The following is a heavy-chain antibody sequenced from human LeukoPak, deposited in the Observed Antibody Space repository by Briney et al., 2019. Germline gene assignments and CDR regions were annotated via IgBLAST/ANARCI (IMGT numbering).Heavy chain of an antibody. CDR2: INPNSGGT. J-gene: IGHJ4*02. D-gene: IGHD3-9*01. Sequence: ASVTVSFTASGYTFTSYGISWVRQAPGQGLEWMGWINPNSGGTNYAQKFQGRVTMTRDTSISTAYMELSRLRSDDTAVYYCASSPIHFDWLSSFDYWGQGTLVTVSS. CDR3: ASSPIHFDWLSSFDY. CDR1: GYTFTSYG. V-gene: IGHV1-2*02.